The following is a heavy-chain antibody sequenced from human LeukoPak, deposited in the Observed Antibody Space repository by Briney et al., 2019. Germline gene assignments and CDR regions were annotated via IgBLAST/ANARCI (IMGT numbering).Heavy chain of an antibody. CDR2: IRNNDYGGTA. CDR1: GFTFRDNS. Sequence: PGGSLRLSCSVSGFTFRDNSMSWFRQAPGKGLEWVGFIRNNDYGGTAEYVASVKGRFTIPRDDYRGFVYLQKSSLRTEDTGVYYCARGGEVPGIYNYDYMDVWGQRTAVTAS. CDR3: ARGGEVPGIYNYDYMDV. V-gene: IGHV3-49*03. D-gene: IGHD2-2*01. J-gene: IGHJ6*03.